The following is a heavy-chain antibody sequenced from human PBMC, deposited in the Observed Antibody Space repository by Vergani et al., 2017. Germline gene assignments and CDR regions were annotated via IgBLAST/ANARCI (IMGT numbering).Heavy chain of an antibody. V-gene: IGHV2-5*04. D-gene: IGHD1-7*01. Sequence: QITLKESGPTLVKLTQTLTLTCTFSGFSLNTRGVSVAWIRQPTGKALDWLALIYWNDDQHYRPSLNNRVTITKDTSKNQVTLTMTNMEYVDTGTYYWVYRKTECGTTGCFYPFYSYYYMDVWGKETTVTVSS. CDR2: IYWNDDQ. J-gene: IGHJ6*03. CDR3: VYRKTECGTTGCFYPFYSYYYMDV. CDR1: GFSLNTRGVS.